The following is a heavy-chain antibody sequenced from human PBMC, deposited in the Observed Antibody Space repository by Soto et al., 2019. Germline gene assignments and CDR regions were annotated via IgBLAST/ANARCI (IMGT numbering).Heavy chain of an antibody. Sequence: GGSLRLSCAASGFTVSSYSMNWVRQAPGKGLEWVSSISSSSSYIYYADSVKGRFTISRDNAKNSLYLQMNSLRAEDTAVYYCAREVPLGTQGWFDPWGQGTLVTVSS. D-gene: IGHD1-1*01. CDR3: AREVPLGTQGWFDP. CDR2: ISSSSSYI. CDR1: GFTVSSYS. V-gene: IGHV3-21*01. J-gene: IGHJ5*02.